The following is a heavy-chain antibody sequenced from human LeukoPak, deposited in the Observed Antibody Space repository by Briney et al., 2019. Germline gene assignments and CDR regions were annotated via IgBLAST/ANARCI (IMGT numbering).Heavy chain of an antibody. CDR1: GGSISGYY. V-gene: IGHV4-59*01. Sequence: SETLSLTCTASGGSISGYYWNWIRQPPGKGLEWIGYISFSGNTNYNPALKIRVTISLDTSKKQFSLNLSSLTAADTAVYYCARGPSGYSYGFYFDYWGQGTLVTVSS. J-gene: IGHJ4*02. CDR2: ISFSGNT. CDR3: ARGPSGYSYGFYFDY. D-gene: IGHD5-18*01.